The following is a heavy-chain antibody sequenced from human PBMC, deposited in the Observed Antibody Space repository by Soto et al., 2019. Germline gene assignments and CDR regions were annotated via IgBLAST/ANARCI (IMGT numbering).Heavy chain of an antibody. Sequence: GGSLRLSCAASGFTFSSYAMHWVRQAPGKGLEWVAVISYDGSNKYYADSVKGRFTISRDNSKNTLYLQMNSLRAEDTAVYYCARDPGRGYGMDVWGQGTTVTVSS. CDR1: GFTFSSYA. CDR2: ISYDGSNK. D-gene: IGHD3-10*01. J-gene: IGHJ6*02. V-gene: IGHV3-30-3*01. CDR3: ARDPGRGYGMDV.